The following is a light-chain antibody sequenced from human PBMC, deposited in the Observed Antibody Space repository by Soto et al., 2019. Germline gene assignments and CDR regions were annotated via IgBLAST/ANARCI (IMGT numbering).Light chain of an antibody. CDR3: SSYTSSSPWV. CDR1: SSDVGGYNY. Sequence: QSALTQPASVSGSPGQSITISCTGTSSDVGGYNYVSWYHQHPGKAPKLMIYEVSNRPSGVSNRFSGSKSGNTASLTISGLQAEDEADYYGSSYTSSSPWVFGGGTKLTVL. CDR2: EVS. J-gene: IGLJ3*02. V-gene: IGLV2-14*01.